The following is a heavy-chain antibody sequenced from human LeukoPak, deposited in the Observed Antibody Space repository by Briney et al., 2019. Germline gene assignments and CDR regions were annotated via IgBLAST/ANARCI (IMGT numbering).Heavy chain of an antibody. J-gene: IGHJ4*02. D-gene: IGHD1-26*01. CDR2: IIPIFGTA. V-gene: IGHV1-69*05. CDR3: ARGRRSGSPDY. CDR1: GGTFSSYA. Sequence: ASVKVSCXASGGTFSSYAISWVRQAPGQGLEWTGGIIPIFGTANYAQKFQGRVTITTDESTSTAYMELSSLRSEDTAVYYCARGRRSGSPDYWGQGTLVTVSS.